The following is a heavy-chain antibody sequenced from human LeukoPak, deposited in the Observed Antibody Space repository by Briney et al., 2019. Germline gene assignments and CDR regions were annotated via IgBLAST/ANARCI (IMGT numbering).Heavy chain of an antibody. V-gene: IGHV3-21*01. CDR3: ASHSVPRGYSGYDYRGGY. J-gene: IGHJ4*02. Sequence: GGSLRLSCAASGFTFSNFNMNWVRQAPGKGLEWVSSISSSSSYIYYADSVKGRFTISRDNAKNSLYLQMNSLRAEDTAVYYCASHSVPRGYSGYDYRGGYWGQGTLATVSS. CDR2: ISSSSSYI. CDR1: GFTFSNFN. D-gene: IGHD5-12*01.